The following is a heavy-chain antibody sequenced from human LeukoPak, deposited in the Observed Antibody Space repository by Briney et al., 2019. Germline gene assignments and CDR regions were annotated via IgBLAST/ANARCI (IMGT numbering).Heavy chain of an antibody. D-gene: IGHD3-10*01. CDR2: IYYSGST. V-gene: IGHV4-61*05. J-gene: IGHJ4*02. Sequence: SETLSLTCTVSGGSISSSTYYGGWIRQPPGKGLEWIGYIYYSGSTNYNPSLKSRVTISLDTSKSQFSLKLNSVTAADTAMYYCARQFAPMALYHFDYWGRGSLVTVSS. CDR3: ARQFAPMALYHFDY. CDR1: GGSISSSTYY.